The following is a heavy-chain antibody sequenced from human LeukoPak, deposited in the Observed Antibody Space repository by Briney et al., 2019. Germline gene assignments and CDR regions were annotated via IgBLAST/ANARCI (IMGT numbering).Heavy chain of an antibody. Sequence: GGSLSLSCEASGFTFSSFAMSWVRQAPGKGLEWVSGIIDSGDITYYANSVKGRLTISRDNSKNTLYLQMISRRAEDTAVDYCAKLGGQEVYNYYVGVWGEGTTVAVSS. D-gene: IGHD3-16*01. V-gene: IGHV3-23*01. CDR2: IIDSGDIT. J-gene: IGHJ6*03. CDR3: AKLGGQEVYNYYVGV. CDR1: GFTFSSFA.